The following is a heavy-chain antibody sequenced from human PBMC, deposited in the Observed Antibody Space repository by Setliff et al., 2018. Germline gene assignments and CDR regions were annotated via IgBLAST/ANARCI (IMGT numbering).Heavy chain of an antibody. CDR3: ASPGRDDLDTPFDAFDL. D-gene: IGHD1-1*01. V-gene: IGHV4-38-2*01. CDR2: IYHRGRT. J-gene: IGHJ3*01. Sequence: SETLSLTCDVSGISITSGHYWGWIRQPPGKGLEWIATIYHRGRTYYNPSLDSRVTISLGTSKNQYSLRLRSVTAADTAVYYCASPGRDDLDTPFDAFDLWGQGTKVT. CDR1: GISITSGHY.